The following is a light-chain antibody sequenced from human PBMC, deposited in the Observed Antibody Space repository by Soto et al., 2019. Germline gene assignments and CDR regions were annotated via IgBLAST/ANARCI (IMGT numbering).Light chain of an antibody. Sequence: TPTPSSLSLNTGGRATLSCRASQSVSSNLAWYQQKPGQAPRLLIYGASTRATGIPARFSGSGSGTEFTLTICCLQAEDFAVYYCQQDNSWRRTFGQGTKVDIK. CDR3: QQDNSWRRT. CDR2: GAS. V-gene: IGKV3-15*01. J-gene: IGKJ1*01. CDR1: QSVSSN.